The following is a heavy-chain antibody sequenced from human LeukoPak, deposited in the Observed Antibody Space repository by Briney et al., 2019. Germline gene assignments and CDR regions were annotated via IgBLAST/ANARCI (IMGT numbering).Heavy chain of an antibody. D-gene: IGHD6-19*01. CDR2: INYSGST. J-gene: IGHJ4*02. CDR1: GGSISTYY. V-gene: IGHV4-59*01. CDR3: ARAVAASYFDY. Sequence: SETLSLTCTVSGGSISTYYWSWIRQSPGKGLEWIGYINYSGSTNYIPSLKSRVTISVDTPKKQFSLRLSSVTAADTAVYYCARAVAASYFDYWGQGTLVTVSS.